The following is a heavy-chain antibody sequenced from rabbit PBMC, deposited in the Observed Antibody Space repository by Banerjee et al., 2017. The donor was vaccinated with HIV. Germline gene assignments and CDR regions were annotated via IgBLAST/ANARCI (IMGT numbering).Heavy chain of an antibody. CDR1: GFSFSSGYD. J-gene: IGHJ3*01. CDR3: AKYTSYSVGYAGYAYL. CDR2: IYAGSSGSI. D-gene: IGHD6-1*01. Sequence: QQLVESGGGLVKPGASLTLTCKASGFSFSSGYDMCWVRQAPGKGLEWIGTIYAGSSGSIYYASWAKGRFTISKTSSTTVTLQMTSLTAADTATYFCAKYTSYSVGYAGYAYLWGQGTLVTVS. V-gene: IGHV1S40*01.